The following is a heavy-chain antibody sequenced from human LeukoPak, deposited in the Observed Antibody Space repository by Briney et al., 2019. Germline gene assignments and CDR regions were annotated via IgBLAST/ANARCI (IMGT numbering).Heavy chain of an antibody. CDR2: ITSGGNT. CDR1: GFTLSSFT. V-gene: IGHV3-64*01. Sequence: GGSLRLSCAASGFTLSSFTMHWVRQAPGKGLEYVSTITSGGNTYYANSVKDRFTISRDNSKNTLYLQMNSLRAEDTAVYYCAKGDQDIDYWGQGTLVTVSS. CDR3: AKGDQDIDY. J-gene: IGHJ4*02.